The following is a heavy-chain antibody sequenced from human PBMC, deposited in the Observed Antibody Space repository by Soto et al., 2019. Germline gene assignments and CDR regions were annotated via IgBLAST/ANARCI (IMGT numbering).Heavy chain of an antibody. J-gene: IGHJ6*02. CDR3: ARLNDFWSGYYTPRDYYYGMDV. D-gene: IGHD3-3*01. CDR1: GYSFTSYW. CDR2: IYPGDSDT. Sequence: GESLKISCKGSGYSFTSYWIGWVRQMPGKGLEWMGIIYPGDSDTRYSPSFQGQVTISADKSISTAYLQWSSLKASDTAMYYCARLNDFWSGYYTPRDYYYGMDVWGQGTTVTVS. V-gene: IGHV5-51*01.